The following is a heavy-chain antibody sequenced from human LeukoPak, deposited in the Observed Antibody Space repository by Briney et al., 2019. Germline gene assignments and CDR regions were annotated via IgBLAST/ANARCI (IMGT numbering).Heavy chain of an antibody. Sequence: GASVKVSCKASGYTFTSYYMHWVRQAPGQGLEWMGIINPSGGSTSYAQKFQGRVTITTDESTSTAYMELSSLRSEDTAVYYCAAGRGYSYGSPDYWGQGTLVTVSS. D-gene: IGHD5-18*01. V-gene: IGHV1-46*01. CDR3: AAGRGYSYGSPDY. CDR1: GYTFTSYY. CDR2: INPSGGST. J-gene: IGHJ4*02.